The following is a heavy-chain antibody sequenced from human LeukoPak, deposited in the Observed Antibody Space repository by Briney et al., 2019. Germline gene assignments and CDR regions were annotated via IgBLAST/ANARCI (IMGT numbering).Heavy chain of an antibody. CDR2: ISAYNGNT. CDR1: GYTFTSYG. CDR3: ARTLVPWAFDI. V-gene: IGHV1-18*01. D-gene: IGHD6-13*01. J-gene: IGHJ3*02. Sequence: ASVKVSCKASGYTFTSYGISWVRQAPGQGLEWMGWISAYNGNTNYAQKFQGWVTMTRDTSISTAYMELSSLRSEDTAVYYCARTLVPWAFDIWGQGTMVTVSS.